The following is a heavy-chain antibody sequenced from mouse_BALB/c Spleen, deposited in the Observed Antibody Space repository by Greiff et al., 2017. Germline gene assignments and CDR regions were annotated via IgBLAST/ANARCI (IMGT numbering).Heavy chain of an antibody. D-gene: IGHD1-1*01. CDR3: ARPNYYGSSYGYFDV. CDR2: IYPGDGDT. Sequence: VQLQQSGAELARPGASVKLSCKASGYTFTSYWMQWVKQRPGQGLEWIGAIYPGDGDTRYTQKFKGKATLTADKSSSTAYMQLSSLASEDSAVYYCARPNYYGSSYGYFDVWGAGTTVTVSS. V-gene: IGHV1-87*01. CDR1: GYTFTSYW. J-gene: IGHJ1*01.